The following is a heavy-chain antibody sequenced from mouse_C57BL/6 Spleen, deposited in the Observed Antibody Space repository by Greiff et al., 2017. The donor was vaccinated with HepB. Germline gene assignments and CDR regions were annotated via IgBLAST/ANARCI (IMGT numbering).Heavy chain of an antibody. J-gene: IGHJ4*01. CDR2: ISDGGSYT. V-gene: IGHV5-4*01. CDR3: ARDPYYYGSSYDYAMDY. Sequence: DVHLVESGGGLVKPGGSLKLSCAASGFTFSSYAMSWVRQTPEKRLEWVATISDGGSYTYYPDNVKGRFTISRDNAKNNLYLQMSHLKSEDTAMYYCARDPYYYGSSYDYAMDYWGQGTSVTVSS. CDR1: GFTFSSYA. D-gene: IGHD1-1*01.